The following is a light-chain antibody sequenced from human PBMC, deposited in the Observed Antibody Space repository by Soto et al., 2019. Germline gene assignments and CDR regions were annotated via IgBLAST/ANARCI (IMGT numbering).Light chain of an antibody. V-gene: IGLV2-11*01. CDR1: SSDVGGYNY. J-gene: IGLJ2*01. CDR2: DVS. Sequence: QSALTQPRSVSGSPGQSVTISCTGTSSDVGGYNYVSWYQQHPGKAPKLMIYDVSKRPSGVPDRFSGSKSGNTASLTISGLQAEDEADYPCCSYAGTYTGVFGGGTKVTVL. CDR3: CSYAGTYTGV.